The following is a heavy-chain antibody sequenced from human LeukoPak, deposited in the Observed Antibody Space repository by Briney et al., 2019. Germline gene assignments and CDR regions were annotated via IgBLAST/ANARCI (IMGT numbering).Heavy chain of an antibody. CDR2: IYPGDSDT. D-gene: IGHD6-6*01. V-gene: IGHV5-51*01. J-gene: IGHJ6*02. CDR3: ARLDSSSFVDYHYGMDV. Sequence: GESLKISCKGSGYSFTSYWIGWVRQMPGKGLEWMGIIYPGDSDTRYSPSFQGQVTISADKSISTAYLQWSSLKASDTAMYYCARLDSSSFVDYHYGMDVWGQGTTVTVSS. CDR1: GYSFTSYW.